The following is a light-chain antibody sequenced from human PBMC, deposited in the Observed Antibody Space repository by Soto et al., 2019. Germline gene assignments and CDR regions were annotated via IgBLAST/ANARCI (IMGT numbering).Light chain of an antibody. Sequence: EKVMMGSPGTLSGSPGERDTLSCRASQRVSSGYLAWYQQKPGQAPRLLIYGASNRATDIPDRFSGRGSGTDFTLTISRLEPEDLAVYYCQHYGSSPPSSTFGQATRLEIK. CDR1: QRVSSGY. CDR3: QHYGSSPPSST. V-gene: IGKV3-20*01. CDR2: GAS. J-gene: IGKJ5*01.